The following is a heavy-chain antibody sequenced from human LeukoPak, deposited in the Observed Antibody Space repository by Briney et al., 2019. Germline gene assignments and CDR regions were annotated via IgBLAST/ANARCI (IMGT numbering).Heavy chain of an antibody. D-gene: IGHD6-19*01. CDR3: ATHDSSAWYVY. J-gene: IGHJ4*02. Sequence: GGSLRLSCAASGFTFSSYAMSWVRQAPGKGLEWVSGISGSGGITYYADSVKVRFTISRDNSKNTLYLQMNRLRAEDTAVYYCATHDSSAWYVYWGQGTLVTVSS. CDR1: GFTFSSYA. CDR2: ISGSGGIT. V-gene: IGHV3-23*01.